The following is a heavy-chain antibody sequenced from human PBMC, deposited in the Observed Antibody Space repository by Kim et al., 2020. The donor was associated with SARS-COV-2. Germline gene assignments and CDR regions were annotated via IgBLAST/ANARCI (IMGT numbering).Heavy chain of an antibody. D-gene: IGHD2-2*01. V-gene: IGHV3-20*04. J-gene: IGHJ4*02. Sequence: GGSLRLSCAASGFTFDDYGMSWVRQAPGKGLEWVSGINWNGGSTGYADSVKGRFTISRDNAKNSLYLQMNSLRAEDTALYYCAREGCSSTSCYSLDYWGQGTLVTVSS. CDR3: AREGCSSTSCYSLDY. CDR2: INWNGGST. CDR1: GFTFDDYG.